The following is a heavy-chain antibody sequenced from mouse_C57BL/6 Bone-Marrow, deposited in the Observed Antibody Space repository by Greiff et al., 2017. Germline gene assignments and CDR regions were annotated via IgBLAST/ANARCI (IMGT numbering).Heavy chain of an antibody. CDR2: IDPEIGDT. CDR1: GFNIKDDY. D-gene: IGHD2-3*01. CDR3: SSFDGNYFDF. J-gene: IGHJ2*01. Sequence: VHVKQSGAELVRPGASVKLSCTASGFNIKDDYIHWVKQRPEQGLEWIGWIDPEIGDTEYASKFQGKATITSDTSSNTAYLQLSSLASEDTAVYYCSSFDGNYFDFWGQGTPLTLAS. V-gene: IGHV14-4*01.